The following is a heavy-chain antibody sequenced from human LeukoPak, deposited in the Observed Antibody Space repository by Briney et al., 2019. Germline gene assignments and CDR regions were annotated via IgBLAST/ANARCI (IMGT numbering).Heavy chain of an antibody. CDR2: IYYSGST. D-gene: IGHD2-2*01. CDR3: ARAALGYCSSTSCYSFDY. Sequence: TSETLSLTCTVSGGSISSYYWSWLRQPPGKGLEGIGYIYYSGSTNYNPSLKSRVTISVDTSKNQFSLKLSSVTAADTAVYYCARAALGYCSSTSCYSFDYRGQGTLVTVSS. V-gene: IGHV4-59*01. CDR1: GGSISSYY. J-gene: IGHJ4*02.